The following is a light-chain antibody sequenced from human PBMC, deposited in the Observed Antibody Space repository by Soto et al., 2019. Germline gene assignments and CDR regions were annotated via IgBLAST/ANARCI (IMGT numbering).Light chain of an antibody. Sequence: EIVMTQSPATLSVSPGERATLSCRASQSINNNLAWYQQKPGQAPMLLIYGASTRATGIPARFSGSGSGTEFTLTISSLQSEDFAVYYCQQYHYWWMFGQGTKVEIK. V-gene: IGKV3-15*01. J-gene: IGKJ1*01. CDR1: QSINNN. CDR2: GAS. CDR3: QQYHYWWM.